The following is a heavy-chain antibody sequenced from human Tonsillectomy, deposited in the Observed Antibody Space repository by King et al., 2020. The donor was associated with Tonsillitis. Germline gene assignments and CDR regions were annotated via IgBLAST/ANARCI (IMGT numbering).Heavy chain of an antibody. J-gene: IGHJ4*02. Sequence: VQLVESGGGLVQPGGSLRLSCAASGFTFSSFWMSWVRQGPGKGLEWVALIKQDGREKLYVDSVKGRFTISRDNAKNSLYLQMNSLRAEDTAVYYCASGSGWVFDYWGQGTLVTVSS. CDR1: GFTFSSFW. CDR3: ASGSGWVFDY. V-gene: IGHV3-7*01. CDR2: IKQDGREK. D-gene: IGHD6-25*01.